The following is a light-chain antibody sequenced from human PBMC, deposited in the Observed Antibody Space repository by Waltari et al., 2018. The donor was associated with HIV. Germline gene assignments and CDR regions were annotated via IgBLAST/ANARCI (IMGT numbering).Light chain of an antibody. CDR2: SNN. CDR1: SSNIGSNT. V-gene: IGLV1-44*01. J-gene: IGLJ3*02. Sequence: QSVLTQPPSASGTPGQRVTISCSGSSSNIGSNTVNWYQQLPGTAPKLLIYSNNQRPSGVPDRLSGSKSGTSASLAIGGLQSEDEANYYCAAWDDSLIGPVFGGGTKLTVL. CDR3: AAWDDSLIGPV.